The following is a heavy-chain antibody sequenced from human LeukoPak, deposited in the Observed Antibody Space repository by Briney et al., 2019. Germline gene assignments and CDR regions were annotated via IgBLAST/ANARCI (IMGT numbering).Heavy chain of an antibody. V-gene: IGHV1-69*13. CDR1: GGTFSSYA. CDR2: IIPIFGTA. CDR3: ARDFGSSPTLRWFDP. Sequence: SVKVSCKASGGTFSSYAISWVRQAPGQGLEWMGGIIPIFGTANCAQKFQGRVTITADESTSTAYMELSSLRSEDTAVYYCARDFGSSPTLRWFDPWGQGTLVTVSS. J-gene: IGHJ5*02. D-gene: IGHD6-6*01.